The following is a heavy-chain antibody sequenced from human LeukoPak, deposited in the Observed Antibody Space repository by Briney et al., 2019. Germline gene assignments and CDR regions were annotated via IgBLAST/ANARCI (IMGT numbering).Heavy chain of an antibody. CDR1: GGPFSGYY. V-gene: IGHV4-34*01. CDR3: ARGLRSGGSCCFDY. D-gene: IGHD2-15*01. Sequence: NASETLSLTCAVYGGPFSGYYWSWIRQPPGKGLEWIGEINHSGSTNYNPSLKSRVTISVDTYKNQFSLKLSSVTAAHTAVYYCARGLRSGGSCCFDYWGQGTLVTVSS. J-gene: IGHJ4*02. CDR2: INHSGST.